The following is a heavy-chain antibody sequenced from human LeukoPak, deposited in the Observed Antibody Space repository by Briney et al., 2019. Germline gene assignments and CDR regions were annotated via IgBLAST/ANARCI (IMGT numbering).Heavy chain of an antibody. D-gene: IGHD6-19*01. CDR3: AREDSSGWYPPHLTN. CDR1: GGSFSGYY. CDR2: INHSGST. Sequence: SETLSLTCAVYGGSFSGYYWSWIRQPPGKGLEWIGEINHSGSTNYNPSLKSRVTISVDTSKNQFSLQLNSVTPEDTAVYYCAREDSSGWYPPHLTNWGQGTLVTVSS. V-gene: IGHV4-34*01. J-gene: IGHJ4*02.